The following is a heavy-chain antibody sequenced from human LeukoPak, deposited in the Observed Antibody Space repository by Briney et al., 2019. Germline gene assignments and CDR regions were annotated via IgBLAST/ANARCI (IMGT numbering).Heavy chain of an antibody. D-gene: IGHD2-2*01. J-gene: IGHJ4*02. CDR1: GYTFTSHG. V-gene: IGHV1-18*01. CDR3: ARGLGVPAETTTLFDY. CDR2: ISAYNGDT. Sequence: ASVKVSCKASGYTFTSHGISWVRQAPGQGLEWMGCISAYNGDTNYAQKLQGRVTMTTDTSTSTAYMELRSLRSGDTAVYYCARGLGVPAETTTLFDYWGQGTLVTVSS.